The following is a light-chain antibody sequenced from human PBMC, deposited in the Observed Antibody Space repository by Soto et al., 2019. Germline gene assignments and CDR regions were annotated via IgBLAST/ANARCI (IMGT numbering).Light chain of an antibody. CDR1: SSDVGGFNY. V-gene: IGLV2-14*01. Sequence: QSALTQPASVSGSPGQSITISCTGTSSDVGGFNYVSWYQQHPGKAPKVMLYEVSNRPSGFSDRFSGSKSGNTASLTISGLQADDEASYYCSSYGTGRTPWVFGGGTKLTVL. CDR2: EVS. CDR3: SSYGTGRTPWV. J-gene: IGLJ3*02.